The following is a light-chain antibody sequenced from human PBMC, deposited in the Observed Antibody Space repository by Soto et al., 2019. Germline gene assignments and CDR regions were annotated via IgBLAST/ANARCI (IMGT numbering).Light chain of an antibody. V-gene: IGKV3-20*01. CDR1: QSVGSTF. CDR3: QQYGSSPPTLT. J-gene: IGKJ4*01. CDR2: DAS. Sequence: EIVLTQSPGTLSLSPGERATLSCRARQSVGSTFLAWYQQKPGQAPRLLIYDASSRATGIPDRFSGSGSGTDFSLIISRLEPEDFAVYYCQQYGSSPPTLTFGGGTKVEIK.